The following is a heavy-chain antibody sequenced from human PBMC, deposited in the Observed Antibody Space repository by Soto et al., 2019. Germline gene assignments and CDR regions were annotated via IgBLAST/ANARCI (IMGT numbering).Heavy chain of an antibody. CDR2: TGISGRTT. Sequence: EVQLLDSGGGLVQPGESLRLSCAASGFSVNIYAMSWVRQAPGKGLEWVSTTGISGRTTYYADSVKGRFTVSRDDSKNTLDLQMSSLRAEDTAVYYCATVHNTSRSFDYWGQGTLVTVSS. V-gene: IGHV3-23*01. J-gene: IGHJ4*02. CDR3: ATVHNTSRSFDY. D-gene: IGHD1-20*01. CDR1: GFSVNIYA.